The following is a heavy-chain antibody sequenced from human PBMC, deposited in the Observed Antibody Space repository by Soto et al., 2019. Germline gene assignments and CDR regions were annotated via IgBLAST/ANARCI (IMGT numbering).Heavy chain of an antibody. CDR1: GGSINNYY. Sequence: SETLSLTCTVSGGSINNYYWSWIRQPPGKGLEWIGYIYYSGSTNYNPSLKSRVTISVDTSKNQFSLKLSSVTAADTAVYYCARENYEGAFDIWGQGTMVTVSS. V-gene: IGHV4-59*01. CDR2: IYYSGST. J-gene: IGHJ3*02. D-gene: IGHD3-22*01. CDR3: ARENYEGAFDI.